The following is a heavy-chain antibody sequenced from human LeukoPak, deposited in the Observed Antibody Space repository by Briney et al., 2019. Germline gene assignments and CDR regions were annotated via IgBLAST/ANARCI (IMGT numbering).Heavy chain of an antibody. D-gene: IGHD5-12*01. CDR3: ANGLPFDF. CDR1: GFTFTNYA. Sequence: PGGSLRPSCAASGFTFTNYAMSWVRQAPGKGLEWVSTIRGNGATTYYADSVKGRFTISRDNSRNTLSLQMNSLRAEDTAVYHCANGLPFDFWGQGTPVTVSS. CDR2: IRGNGATT. J-gene: IGHJ4*02. V-gene: IGHV3-23*01.